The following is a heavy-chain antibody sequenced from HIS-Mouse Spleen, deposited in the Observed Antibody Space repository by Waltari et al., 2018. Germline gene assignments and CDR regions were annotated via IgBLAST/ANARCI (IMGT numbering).Heavy chain of an antibody. CDR2: IDWEPDK. CDR1: GFSLSTIVMC. V-gene: IGHV2-70*15. J-gene: IGHJ4*02. CDR3: ARIAEGYSSAWYAFDY. D-gene: IGHD6-19*01. Sequence: QVTLRESGPALVKPPQTLTLTCTFPGFSLSTIVMCVSWIRQPPGKALVWLERIDWEPDKYSSHALKTRRTISKDTSKNRGVVTMTNMVPVDTATYYCARIAEGYSSAWYAFDYWGQGTLVTVSS.